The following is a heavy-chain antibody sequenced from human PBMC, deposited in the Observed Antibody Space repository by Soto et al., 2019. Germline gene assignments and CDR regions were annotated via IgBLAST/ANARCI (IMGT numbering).Heavy chain of an antibody. J-gene: IGHJ3*02. Sequence: QVQLVESGGGVVQRGGALRLFCAAAWFTFSWYWIPWGRPAPGKGLEWVAVIWYDGSNKYYADSVKGRYTISRDDSKNTVYLQMNSLGAEDTAVYYCTRDPLIAVAAYDAFDIWGQGTSVTVSS. D-gene: IGHD6-19*01. V-gene: IGHV3-33*01. CDR1: WFTFSWYW. CDR2: IWYDGSNK. CDR3: TRDPLIAVAAYDAFDI.